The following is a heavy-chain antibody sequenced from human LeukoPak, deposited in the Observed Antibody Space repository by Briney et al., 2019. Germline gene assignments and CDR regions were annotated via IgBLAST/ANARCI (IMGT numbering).Heavy chain of an antibody. CDR3: VRVGGSPLGALDI. D-gene: IGHD1-14*01. J-gene: IGHJ3*02. V-gene: IGHV4-59*01. Sequence: SETLPLTCAVYGGSFSGYDWSWIRQPPGKGLEWIGYISYTGSTSYNPSLKSRVTMSGDTPKNQFSLKLSSVTAADTAVYYCVRVGGSPLGALDIWGQGTMVTVSS. CDR1: GGSFSGYD. CDR2: ISYTGST.